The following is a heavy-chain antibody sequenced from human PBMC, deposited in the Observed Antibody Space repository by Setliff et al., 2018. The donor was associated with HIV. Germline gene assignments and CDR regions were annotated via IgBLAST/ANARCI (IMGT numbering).Heavy chain of an antibody. CDR1: GFTFSSYA. CDR2: ISYDGINK. J-gene: IGHJ6*03. D-gene: IGHD6-6*01. CDR3: AKDPEYSSSYYFFYMDV. Sequence: LRLSCAASGFTFSSYASGWVRQAPGKGLEWVAVISYDGINKYYAYSVKGRFTISRDNSKNTLYLQMNSLRAEDTAVYYCAKDPEYSSSYYFFYMDVWGKGTTVTVSS. V-gene: IGHV3-30*18.